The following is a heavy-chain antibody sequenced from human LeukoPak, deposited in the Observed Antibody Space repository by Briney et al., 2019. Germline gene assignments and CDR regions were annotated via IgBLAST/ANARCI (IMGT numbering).Heavy chain of an antibody. J-gene: IGHJ4*02. CDR1: GFTFHTYA. D-gene: IGHD2-21*02. CDR2: IGANGGTT. CDR3: AKEPSTGSGGACGGACYWARPFDY. Sequence: SGGSLRLSCSTSGFTFHTYAMSWVRQTPGKGLEWVSAIGANGGTTFYADSVTGRFTISRDNSKSTLYLQMNSLRAEDTAVYYCAKEPSTGSGGACGGACYWARPFDYWGQGILVTVSS. V-gene: IGHV3-23*01.